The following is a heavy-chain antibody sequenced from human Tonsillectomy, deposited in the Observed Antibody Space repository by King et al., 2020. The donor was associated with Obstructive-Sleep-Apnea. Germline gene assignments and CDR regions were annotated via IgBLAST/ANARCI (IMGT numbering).Heavy chain of an antibody. CDR3: ASVWGKHWYFDV. J-gene: IGHJ2*01. CDR1: GGSISSGGYY. D-gene: IGHD3-16*01. Sequence: VQLQESGPGLVKPSQTLSLTCTVSGGSISSGGYYWSWIRQHPGKGLEWIGYIYYSGNTYYNPSLKNRLTISVDTSMNQFSLKVNSVTAADTAVYYCASVWGKHWYFDVWGRGTLVTVSS. V-gene: IGHV4-31*03. CDR2: IYYSGNT.